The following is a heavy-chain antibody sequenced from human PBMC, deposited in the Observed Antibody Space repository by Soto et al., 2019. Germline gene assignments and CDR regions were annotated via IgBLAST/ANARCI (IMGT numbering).Heavy chain of an antibody. Sequence: EVQLLESGGDFVQPGGSLRISCAASGFTFSSYSMTWVRQAPGKGMEWVSTISGSGGSTYYKDSLKGRFTISRDNSKNTLYLQMNSLRADDTAVYYCAKDWTAIWGQGTMVTVSS. CDR2: ISGSGGST. CDR1: GFTFSSYS. D-gene: IGHD2-21*02. J-gene: IGHJ3*02. V-gene: IGHV3-23*01. CDR3: AKDWTAI.